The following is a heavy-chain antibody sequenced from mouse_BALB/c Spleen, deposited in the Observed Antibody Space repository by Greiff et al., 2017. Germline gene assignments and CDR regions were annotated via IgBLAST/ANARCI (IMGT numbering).Heavy chain of an antibody. V-gene: IGHV14-3*02. CDR2: IDPANGNT. CDR1: GFNIKDTY. J-gene: IGHJ2*01. CDR3: ARGGAFDY. Sequence: EVQLVESGAELVKPGASVKLSCTASGFNIKDTYMHWVKQRPEQGLEWIGRIDPANGNTKYDPKFQGKATITADTSSNTAYLQLSSLTSEDTAVYYCARGGAFDYWGQGTTLTVSS.